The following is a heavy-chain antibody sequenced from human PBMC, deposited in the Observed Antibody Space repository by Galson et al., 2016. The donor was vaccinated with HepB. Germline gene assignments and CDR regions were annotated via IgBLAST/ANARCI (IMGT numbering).Heavy chain of an antibody. CDR3: TRGTLGTAATMAFDY. Sequence: SETLSLTCDVSGGSTSSNYWWGWVRQSPEKEFEWIGEIYETGTANYNPSFTRRATISVDKSKNQFSLRLDSVTAADTAVYYCTRGTLGTAATMAFDYWGPGTLVTVSS. V-gene: IGHV4-4*02. CDR2: IYETGTA. D-gene: IGHD4/OR15-4a*01. J-gene: IGHJ4*02. CDR1: GGSTSSNYW.